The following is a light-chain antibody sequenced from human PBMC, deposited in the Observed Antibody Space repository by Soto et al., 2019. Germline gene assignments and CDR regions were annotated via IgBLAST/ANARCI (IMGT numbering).Light chain of an antibody. CDR1: QDISNY. CDR2: DAS. Sequence: DIQMTQSPSSLSASVGDRVTITCQASQDISNYLNWYQQKPGKAPKLLIYDASNLETGVPSRFSGSGSGTDFTSTISSLQTEDIATYYCQQYDNLPLTFGGGTKVDIK. V-gene: IGKV1-33*01. CDR3: QQYDNLPLT. J-gene: IGKJ4*01.